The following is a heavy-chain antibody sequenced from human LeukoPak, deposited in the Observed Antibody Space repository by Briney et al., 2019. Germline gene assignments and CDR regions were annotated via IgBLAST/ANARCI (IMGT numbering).Heavy chain of an antibody. D-gene: IGHD5-18*01. CDR2: IYTSGST. J-gene: IGHJ5*02. CDR3: AREDVDTAMVVQFDP. CDR1: GGSISSGSYY. V-gene: IGHV4-61*02. Sequence: PSQTLSLTCTVSGGSISSGSYYWSWIRQPAEKGLEWIGRIYTSGSTNYNPSLKSRVTISVDTSKNQFSLKLSSVTAADTAVYYCAREDVDTAMVVQFDPWGQGTLVTVSS.